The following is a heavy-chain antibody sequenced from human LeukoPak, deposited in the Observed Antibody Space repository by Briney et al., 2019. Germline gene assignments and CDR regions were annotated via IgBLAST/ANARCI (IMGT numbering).Heavy chain of an antibody. CDR1: GFTFSSYA. CDR3: ARVGYSSSWYPPFHYYYGMDV. D-gene: IGHD6-13*01. CDR2: ISYDGSNK. V-gene: IGHV3-30*04. J-gene: IGHJ6*02. Sequence: GGSLTLSCAASGFTFSSYAMHWVRQAPGKGLEWVAVISYDGSNKYYADSVKGRFTISRDNSKNTLYLQMNSLRAEDTAVYYCARVGYSSSWYPPFHYYYGMDVWGQGTTVTVSS.